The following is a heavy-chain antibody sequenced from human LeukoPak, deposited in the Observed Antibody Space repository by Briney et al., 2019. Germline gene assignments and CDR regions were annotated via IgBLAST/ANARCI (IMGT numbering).Heavy chain of an antibody. CDR3: ARDEYDFWSGYYGWFDP. Sequence: GGSLRLSCAASGFTFSSYSMNGVRQAPGEGLEGVSYISSSSSTIYYADSVKGRFTISRDNAKNSLYLQMNSLRAEDTAVYYCARDEYDFWSGYYGWFDPWGQGTLVTVSS. D-gene: IGHD3-3*01. J-gene: IGHJ5*02. CDR2: ISSSSSTI. CDR1: GFTFSSYS. V-gene: IGHV3-48*01.